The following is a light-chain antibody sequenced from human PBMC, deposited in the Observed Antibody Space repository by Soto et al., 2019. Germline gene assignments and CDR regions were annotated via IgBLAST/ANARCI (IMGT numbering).Light chain of an antibody. J-gene: IGKJ4*01. V-gene: IGKV3-15*01. CDR2: GAS. CDR1: QSVRSE. Sequence: EIVMTQSPASLSVSPGERVTLSCRASQSVRSELAWYQQKSGQPHRLLSYGASTRATGIPARFSGSGSGTEFTLTINDLQSEDFAVYYCQQYERWPPLTFGGGTKVEIK. CDR3: QQYERWPPLT.